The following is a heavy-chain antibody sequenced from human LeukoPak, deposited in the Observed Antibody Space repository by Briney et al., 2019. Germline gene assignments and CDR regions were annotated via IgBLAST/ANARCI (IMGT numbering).Heavy chain of an antibody. CDR1: GGSISSSSYY. V-gene: IGHV4-61*05. Sequence: PSETLSLTCTVSGGSISSSSYYWGWIRQPPGKGLEWIGYIYYSGSTNYNPSLKSRVTISVDTSKNQFSLKLSSVTAADTAVYYCARGLDLRAPKSSNPWGQGTLVTVSS. CDR3: ARGLDLRAPKSSNP. D-gene: IGHD5/OR15-5a*01. J-gene: IGHJ5*02. CDR2: IYYSGST.